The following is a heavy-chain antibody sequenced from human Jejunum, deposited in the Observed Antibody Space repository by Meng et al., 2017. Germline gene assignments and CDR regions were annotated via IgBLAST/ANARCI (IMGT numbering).Heavy chain of an antibody. J-gene: IGHJ3*02. CDR2: VHYTGSA. CDR3: ARDALYTSGWYRGGGRTFDM. Sequence: SETLSLTCTVSSGSISGYYWNWIRQPPGKGLEWIGYVHYTGSATYNPSLKSRVTISVDTSKNQFSLKLRSVTAADTAVYYCARDALYTSGWYRGGGRTFDMWGQGTMVTVSS. CDR1: SGSISGYY. V-gene: IGHV4-59*01. D-gene: IGHD6-19*01.